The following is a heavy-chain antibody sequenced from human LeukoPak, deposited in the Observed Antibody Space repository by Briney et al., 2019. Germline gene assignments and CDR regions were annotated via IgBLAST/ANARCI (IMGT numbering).Heavy chain of an antibody. CDR2: IIPIFGTA. CDR1: GGTFSSYA. V-gene: IGHV1-69*13. J-gene: IGHJ4*02. D-gene: IGHD6-13*01. CDR3: VREDIMGSSWYGGGYYFDY. Sequence: EASVKVSCKASGGTFSSYAISWVRQAPGQGLEWMGGIIPIFGTANYAQKFQGRVTITADESTSTAYMELSSLRSEDTAVYYCVREDIMGSSWYGGGYYFDYWGQGTLVTVSS.